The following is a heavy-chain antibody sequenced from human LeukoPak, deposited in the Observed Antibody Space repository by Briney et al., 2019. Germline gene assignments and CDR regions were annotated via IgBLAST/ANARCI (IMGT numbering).Heavy chain of an antibody. CDR2: IRQDGSQK. J-gene: IGHJ4*02. Sequence: GGSLRLSCAASGFTFSSYWMSWVRQAPGKGLEWVATIRQDGSQKYYVDSVKGRFTISRDNAKNSLYLQMNSLRAEDAAVYYCARESGSVTSEVDFDYWGQGTLVTVSS. CDR1: GFTFSSYW. V-gene: IGHV3-7*01. D-gene: IGHD4-17*01. CDR3: ARESGSVTSEVDFDY.